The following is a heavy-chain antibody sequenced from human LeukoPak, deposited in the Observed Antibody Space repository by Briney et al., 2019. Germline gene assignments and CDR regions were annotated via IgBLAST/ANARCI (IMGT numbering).Heavy chain of an antibody. Sequence: PSETLPLTCTVSGVSMTTYYWSWIRQPPGKGLEWIAYSHNSGETKYNPSLKSRITISVDTSKNEFSLKLTSVTAADTAVYYCARQPGSTAAFDIWGQGTTVTVSA. CDR1: GVSMTTYY. CDR2: SHNSGET. J-gene: IGHJ3*02. V-gene: IGHV4-59*08. CDR3: ARQPGSTAAFDI. D-gene: IGHD5-18*01.